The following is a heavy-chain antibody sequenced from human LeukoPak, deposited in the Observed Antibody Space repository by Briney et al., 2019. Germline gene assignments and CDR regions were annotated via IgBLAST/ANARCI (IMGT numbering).Heavy chain of an antibody. CDR2: IHESGGYI. J-gene: IGHJ3*02. CDR3: ASSSDAFDI. CDR1: GFTFSSYT. D-gene: IGHD6-6*01. Sequence: GGSLRLSCATSGFTFSSYTMTWVRQAPGKGLEWVSSIHESGGYIYYADSVKGRFTISRDNAEKSLYLQMDSLRAEDTAVYYCASSSDAFDIWGQGTMVTVSS. V-gene: IGHV3-21*01.